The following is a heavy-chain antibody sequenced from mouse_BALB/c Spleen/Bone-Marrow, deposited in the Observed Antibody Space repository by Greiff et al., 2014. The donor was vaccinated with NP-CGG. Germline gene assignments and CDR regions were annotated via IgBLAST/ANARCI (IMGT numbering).Heavy chain of an antibody. CDR2: IAPGSGST. CDR3: ARFPIYYGNYGAMDY. D-gene: IGHD2-1*01. V-gene: IGHV1S41*01. Sequence: DLVKPGAPVKLSCKASGYTFTSYWINWIKQRPGQGLEWIGRIAPGSGSTYYNEMFKGKATLTVDTSSSTAYIQLSSLSSEDSAVYSCARFPIYYGNYGAMDYWGQGTSVTVSS. J-gene: IGHJ4*01. CDR1: GYTFTSYW.